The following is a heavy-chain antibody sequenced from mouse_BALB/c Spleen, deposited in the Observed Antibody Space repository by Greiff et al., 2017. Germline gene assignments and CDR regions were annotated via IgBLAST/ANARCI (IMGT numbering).Heavy chain of an antibody. J-gene: IGHJ2*01. CDR1: GYTFSSYW. CDR3: ARGLNGYDVWYFDY. CDR2: ILPGSGST. Sequence: QVQLKESGAELMKPGASVKISCKATGYTFSSYWIEWVKQRPGHGLEWIGEILPGSGSTNYNEKFKGKATFTADTSSNTAYMQLSSLTSEDSAVYYCARGLNGYDVWYFDYWGQGTTLTVSS. D-gene: IGHD2-2*01. V-gene: IGHV1-9*01.